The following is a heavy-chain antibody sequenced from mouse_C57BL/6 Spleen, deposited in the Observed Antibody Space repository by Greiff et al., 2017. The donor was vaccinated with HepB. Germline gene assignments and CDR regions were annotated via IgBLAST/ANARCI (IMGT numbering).Heavy chain of an antibody. CDR2: INPSNGGT. D-gene: IGHD2-2*01. CDR3: ARLGLIYYGYYYAMDY. J-gene: IGHJ4*01. Sequence: VQLQQSGTELVKPGASVKLSCKASGYTFTSYWMHWVKQRPGQGLEWIGNINPSNGGTNYNEKFKSKATLTVDKSSSTAYMQLSSLTSEDSAVYYCARLGLIYYGYYYAMDYWGQGTSVTVSS. CDR1: GYTFTSYW. V-gene: IGHV1-53*01.